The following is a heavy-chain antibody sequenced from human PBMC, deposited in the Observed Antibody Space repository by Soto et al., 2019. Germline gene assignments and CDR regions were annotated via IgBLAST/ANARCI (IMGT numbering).Heavy chain of an antibody. CDR2: ISYDGSNK. J-gene: IGHJ4*02. Sequence: QVQLVESGGGVVQPGRSLRLSCAASGFTFSSYAMHWVRQAPGKGLEWVAVISYDGSNKYYADSVKGRFTISRDNSKKPLYLQMNSLRAEDTAMYSCARGISLDYSGQGTLV. CDR1: GFTFSSYA. CDR3: ARGISLDY. V-gene: IGHV3-30-3*01.